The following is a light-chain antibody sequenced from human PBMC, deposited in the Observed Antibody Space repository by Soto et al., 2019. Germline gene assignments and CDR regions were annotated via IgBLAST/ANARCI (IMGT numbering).Light chain of an antibody. Sequence: EIVLTQSPATLSLSPGERAILSCSASQSVKSNLAWYQQKPGQAPRLLIYGASTRATGIPARFSGSGSGTEFTLTISNLQSEDFAVYYCQHYNHWLWTFGQGTKVDIK. J-gene: IGKJ1*01. V-gene: IGKV3-15*01. CDR3: QHYNHWLWT. CDR1: QSVKSN. CDR2: GAS.